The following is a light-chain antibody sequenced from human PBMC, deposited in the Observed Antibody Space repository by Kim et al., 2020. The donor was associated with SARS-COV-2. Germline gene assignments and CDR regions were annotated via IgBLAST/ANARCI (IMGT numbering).Light chain of an antibody. CDR3: QSYDSSNRGV. CDR2: EDN. V-gene: IGLV6-57*01. Sequence: KTVTISCTRSSGSIANNYVQWYQQRPGSSPTSVIYEDNRRPSGVPDRFSGSIDSSSNSASLTISGLKTEDEADYYCQSYDSSNRGVFGGGTQLTVL. CDR1: SGSIANNY. J-gene: IGLJ3*02.